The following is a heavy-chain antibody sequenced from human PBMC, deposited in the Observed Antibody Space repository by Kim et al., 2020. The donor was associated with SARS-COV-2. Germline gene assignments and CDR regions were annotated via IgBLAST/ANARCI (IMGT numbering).Heavy chain of an antibody. J-gene: IGHJ4*02. V-gene: IGHV4-4*02. D-gene: IGHD6-13*01. CDR3: AREPGIAAAGRGDRGY. Sequence: PALKSRVTISVDQSKNQFSLKLSSVTAADTAVYYCAREPGIAAAGRGDRGYWGQGTLVTVSS.